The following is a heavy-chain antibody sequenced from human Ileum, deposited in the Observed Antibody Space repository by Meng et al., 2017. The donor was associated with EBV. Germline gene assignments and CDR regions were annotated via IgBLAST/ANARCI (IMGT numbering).Heavy chain of an antibody. CDR2: IYYSGST. D-gene: IGHD4-11*01. CDR1: GDSISSNEHD. Sequence: QLRLQGSGQGLVKPSETLSLTCIVSGDSISSNEHDWGWFRQPPGKGLEWIGSIYYSGSTYYSPSLRSRVTISVDTSKNQFSLKLKSVTAADTALYYCARNPGRGDYSDYGEGPFHIWGQGTMVTVSS. V-gene: IGHV4-39*01. CDR3: ARNPGRGDYSDYGEGPFHI. J-gene: IGHJ3*02.